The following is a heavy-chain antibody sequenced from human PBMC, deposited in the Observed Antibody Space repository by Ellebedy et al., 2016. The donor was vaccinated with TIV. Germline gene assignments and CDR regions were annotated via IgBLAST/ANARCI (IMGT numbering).Heavy chain of an antibody. CDR1: GFSFRSYW. J-gene: IGHJ5*02. V-gene: IGHV3-7*01. Sequence: GGSLRLSCVASGFSFRSYWMSWVRQAPGKGLEWVANIYQDGSTQYYVDSVKGRFTISRDNAKNSLFLQMHSLRVEDTAVYYCARRGSYGDYAVQVNSWFDRWGRGTLVSVSS. D-gene: IGHD3-16*01. CDR3: ARRGSYGDYAVQVNSWFDR. CDR2: IYQDGSTQ.